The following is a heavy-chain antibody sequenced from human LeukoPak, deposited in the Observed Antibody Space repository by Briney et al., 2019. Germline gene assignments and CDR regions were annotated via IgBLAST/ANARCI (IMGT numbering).Heavy chain of an antibody. D-gene: IGHD4-23*01. Sequence: SETLSLTCTVSGGSISSYYWSWIRQPPGKGLEWIGYIYYSGSTNYNPSVKSRVAMSVDTSKKQFSLKLSSLTAADTAVYYCARGGTAVIAPYAFDIWGQGPMVTVSS. V-gene: IGHV4-59*01. CDR1: GGSISSYY. CDR2: IYYSGST. J-gene: IGHJ3*02. CDR3: ARGGTAVIAPYAFDI.